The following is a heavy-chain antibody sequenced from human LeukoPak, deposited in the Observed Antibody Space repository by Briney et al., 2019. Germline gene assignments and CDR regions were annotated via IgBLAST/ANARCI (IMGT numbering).Heavy chain of an antibody. Sequence: PGGSLRLSCAASGLTFSSYGMLWVRQAPGKGLEWVAVISYDGSNKYYADSVKGRFTISRDNSKNTLYLQMNSLRSEDTAVYYCARGSITDYWGQGTLVTVSS. CDR2: ISYDGSNK. CDR3: ARGSITDY. J-gene: IGHJ4*02. CDR1: GLTFSSYG. D-gene: IGHD2-2*01. V-gene: IGHV3-30*03.